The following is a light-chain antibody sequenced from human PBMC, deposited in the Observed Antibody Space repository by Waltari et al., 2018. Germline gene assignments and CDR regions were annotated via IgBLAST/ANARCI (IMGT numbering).Light chain of an antibody. V-gene: IGKV4-1*01. CDR1: QSILYTPDNRNH. Sequence: DIVMTQSPDSLAVSLGERATINCKSSQSILYTPDNRNHLTWYQQKPGQPPKLLIYWASTRESGVPDRFSGSGSGTNFTLTISSLQTEDVAVYYCQQYYNAPGTFGQGTRVEIK. CDR3: QQYYNAPGT. J-gene: IGKJ1*01. CDR2: WAS.